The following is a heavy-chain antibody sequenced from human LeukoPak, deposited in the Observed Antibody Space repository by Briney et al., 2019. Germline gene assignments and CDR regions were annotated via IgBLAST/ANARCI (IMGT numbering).Heavy chain of an antibody. Sequence: TSGGSLRLSCAASGFTFSDYYMSWIRQAPGKGLEWVSYISSSGSTIYYADSVKGRFTISRDNAKNSLYLQMNSLRAEDTAVYYCARDRRTYYDFWSGYPTYYYGMDVWGQGTTVTVSS. D-gene: IGHD3-3*01. J-gene: IGHJ6*02. V-gene: IGHV3-11*01. CDR2: ISSSGSTI. CDR3: ARDRRTYYDFWSGYPTYYYGMDV. CDR1: GFTFSDYY.